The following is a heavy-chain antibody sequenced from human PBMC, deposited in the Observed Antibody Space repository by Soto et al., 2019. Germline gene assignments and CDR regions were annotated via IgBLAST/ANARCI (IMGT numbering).Heavy chain of an antibody. J-gene: IGHJ4*02. Sequence: ASVKVSCKASGYTFTGYYMHWVRQAPGQGLEWMGWINPNSGGTNYAQKFQGWVTMTRDTSISTAYMELSRLRSDDTAVYYCARGDYGDYGHLYYWGQGTLVTVSS. V-gene: IGHV1-2*04. D-gene: IGHD4-17*01. CDR1: GYTFTGYY. CDR3: ARGDYGDYGHLYY. CDR2: INPNSGGT.